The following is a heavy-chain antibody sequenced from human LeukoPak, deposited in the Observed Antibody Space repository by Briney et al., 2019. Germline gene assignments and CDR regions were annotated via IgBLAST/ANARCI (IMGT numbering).Heavy chain of an antibody. CDR3: ARDTLYYYDSSGNDAFDI. CDR2: IYYSGST. D-gene: IGHD3-22*01. Sequence: SETLSLTCTVSGGSISSYYWSWIRQPPGKGLEWIGYIYYSGSTNYNPSLKSRVTISVDTSKNQFSLKLSSVTAADTAVYCCARDTLYYYDSSGNDAFDIWGQGTMVTVSS. V-gene: IGHV4-59*01. CDR1: GGSISSYY. J-gene: IGHJ3*02.